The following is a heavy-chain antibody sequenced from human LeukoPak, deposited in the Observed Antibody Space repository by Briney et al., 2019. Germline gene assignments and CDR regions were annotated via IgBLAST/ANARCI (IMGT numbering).Heavy chain of an antibody. CDR2: INDSGST. D-gene: IGHD3-3*01. CDR3: ARGSYNYDFWSGYYYYGMDV. CDR1: GGYFSGYY. J-gene: IGHJ6*02. Sequence: KASETLSLTCAVYGGYFSGYYWSWIRQPPGKGLEWIGEINDSGSTNYNPSLKSRVTISVDTSKNQFSLKLSSVTAADTAVYYCARGSYNYDFWSGYYYYGMDVWGQGTTVTVSS. V-gene: IGHV4-34*01.